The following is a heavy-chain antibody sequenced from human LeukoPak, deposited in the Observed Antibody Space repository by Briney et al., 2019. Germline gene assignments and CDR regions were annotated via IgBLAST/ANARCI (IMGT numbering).Heavy chain of an antibody. CDR2: IKQDGTAK. CDR1: GFTFSNYL. CDR3: ARGLPDCSCFFY. J-gene: IGHJ4*02. V-gene: IGHV3-7*01. Sequence: GGSLRLSCAASGFTFSNYLMSWVRQAPGKGLEWVANIKQDGTAKNYVDSVRGRFTISRDNAKNSLYLQMNSLRAEDTAVYYCARGLPDCSCFFYWGQGALVTVSA. D-gene: IGHD2-15*01.